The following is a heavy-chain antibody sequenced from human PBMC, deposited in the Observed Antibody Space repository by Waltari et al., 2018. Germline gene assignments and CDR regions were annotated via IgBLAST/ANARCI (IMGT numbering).Heavy chain of an antibody. CDR3: ARGSSGYNQY. Sequence: EVQLVESGGGLVQPGGSLRLSCAASGFTFSSYSMNGVRQAPGKGLEWVSYMSSSSSIIYYADSVKGRFTISRDNAKNSLYLQMNSLRAEDMAVYYCARGSSGYNQYWGQGTLVTVSS. CDR1: GFTFSSYS. D-gene: IGHD5-12*01. J-gene: IGHJ4*02. CDR2: MSSSSSII. V-gene: IGHV3-48*04.